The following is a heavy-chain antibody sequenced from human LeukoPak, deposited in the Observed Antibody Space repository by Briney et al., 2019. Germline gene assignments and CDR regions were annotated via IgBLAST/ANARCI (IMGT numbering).Heavy chain of an antibody. CDR2: IYPGDSDT. V-gene: IGHV5-51*01. CDR1: GYSFTSYW. D-gene: IGHD5-12*01. CDR3: ERPSVATYAFDI. J-gene: IGHJ3*02. Sequence: GESLKISCKGSGYSFTSYWIGWVRQMPGKGLEWMGIIYPGDSDTRYSPSFQGQVTISADKSISTAYLQWSSLTDSDTAMYYCERPSVATYAFDIWGQGTMVTVSS.